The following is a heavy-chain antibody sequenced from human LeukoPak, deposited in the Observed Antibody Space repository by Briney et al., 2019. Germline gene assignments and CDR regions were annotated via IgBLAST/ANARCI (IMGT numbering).Heavy chain of an antibody. CDR1: GFTFSSYG. Sequence: GGSLRLSCAASGFTFSSYGMHWVRQAPGKGLEWVAVISYDGSNKYYADSVKGRFTISRDDSKNTLYLQMNGLRAEDTAVYYCAKDDRNGDYSGTTDNWFDPWGQGTLVTVSS. CDR2: ISYDGSNK. CDR3: AKDDRNGDYSGTTDNWFDP. D-gene: IGHD4-17*01. V-gene: IGHV3-30*18. J-gene: IGHJ5*02.